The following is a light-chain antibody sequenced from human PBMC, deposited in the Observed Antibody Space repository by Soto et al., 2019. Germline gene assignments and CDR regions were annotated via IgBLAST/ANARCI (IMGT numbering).Light chain of an antibody. CDR2: DAS. CDR3: QQRSNWPRGT. CDR1: QSVGSY. V-gene: IGKV3-11*01. Sequence: EIVLTQSPATLSLSPGERATLSCRASQSVGSYLGWYQHKPGQAPRLLIYDASNRAHGIPARFSGSGSGTAFSLTISSREQEDFAVYYCQQRSNWPRGTFGQGTKLEIK. J-gene: IGKJ2*01.